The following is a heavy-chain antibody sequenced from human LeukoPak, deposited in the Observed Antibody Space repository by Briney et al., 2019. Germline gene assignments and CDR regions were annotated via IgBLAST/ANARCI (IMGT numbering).Heavy chain of an antibody. D-gene: IGHD3-9*01. CDR1: VYTFTIYG. V-gene: IGHV1-18*01. Sequence: ASVKVSCKASVYTFTIYGISWGRQAPGQGLEWMGWISAYNGNTNYAQKLQGRVTMTTDTSTSTAYMELRSLRSDDTAVYYCARGWHYDILTGYLPIDAFDIWGQGTMVTVSS. CDR3: ARGWHYDILTGYLPIDAFDI. CDR2: ISAYNGNT. J-gene: IGHJ3*02.